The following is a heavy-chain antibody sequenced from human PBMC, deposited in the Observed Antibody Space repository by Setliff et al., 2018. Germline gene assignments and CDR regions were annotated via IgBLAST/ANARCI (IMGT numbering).Heavy chain of an antibody. Sequence: PGESLKISCKGSGYSFTSYWIGWVRQMPGKGLEWMGIIYPGDSDARYSPSFQGQVTISADKSISTAYLQWSSLKSSDTAMYYCARQGGGHYYDSSGYYRWGQGTLVTVSS. J-gene: IGHJ5*02. D-gene: IGHD3-22*01. CDR2: IYPGDSDA. V-gene: IGHV5-51*01. CDR1: GYSFTSYW. CDR3: ARQGGGHYYDSSGYYR.